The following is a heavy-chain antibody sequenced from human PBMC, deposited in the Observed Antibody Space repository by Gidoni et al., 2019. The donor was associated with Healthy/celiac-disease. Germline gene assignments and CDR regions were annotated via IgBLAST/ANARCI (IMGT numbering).Heavy chain of an antibody. Sequence: QVQLVQSGAEVKKPGSSVKVSCEASGGTFSSYAISWVRQAPGQGLELMGGIIPIFGTANDAQKFQGRVTITAVESTSTAYMELSSLRSEDTAVYYCAREGRGSSGWYWGQGTLVTVSS. CDR2: IIPIFGTA. CDR3: AREGRGSSGWY. J-gene: IGHJ4*02. D-gene: IGHD6-19*01. CDR1: GGTFSSYA. V-gene: IGHV1-69*01.